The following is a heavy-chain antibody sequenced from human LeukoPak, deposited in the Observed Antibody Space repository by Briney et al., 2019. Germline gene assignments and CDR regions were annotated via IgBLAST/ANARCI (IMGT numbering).Heavy chain of an antibody. CDR3: ARGRAYYDSSGYGLNDAFDI. CDR2: IKQDGSEK. V-gene: IGHV3-7*01. D-gene: IGHD3-22*01. Sequence: GGSLRLSCAASGFTFSSYWMSWVRQAPGKGLEWVANIKQDGSEKYYVDSVKGRFTISRDNAKNSLYLQMNSLRAEDTAVYYCARGRAYYDSSGYGLNDAFDIWGQGTMVTVSS. CDR1: GFTFSSYW. J-gene: IGHJ3*02.